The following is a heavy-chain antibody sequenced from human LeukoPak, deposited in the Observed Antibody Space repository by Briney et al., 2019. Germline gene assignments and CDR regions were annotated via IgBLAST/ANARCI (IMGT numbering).Heavy chain of an antibody. CDR1: GYSFTGYY. Sequence: ASVKVSCKASGYSFTGYYIHWVRQAPGQGLEWMGWINPNSGGTNYAQKFQGRVTMTRDTSISTAYMELSRLRSDDTAVYYCARCPSSGWPLFDYWGQGTLVTVSS. V-gene: IGHV1-2*02. CDR3: ARCPSSGWPLFDY. CDR2: INPNSGGT. J-gene: IGHJ4*02. D-gene: IGHD6-19*01.